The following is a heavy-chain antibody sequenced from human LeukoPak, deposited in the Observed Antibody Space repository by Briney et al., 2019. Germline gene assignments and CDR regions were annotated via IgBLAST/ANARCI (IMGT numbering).Heavy chain of an antibody. Sequence: GASVKVSCKTSGNTFTNYDINWLRQATGQGLEWMGWMNPNTGNADSAQKFQGRVTMTRNISISTAYMELSSLRFEDTAVCYCARCTGGDCGGAFDIWGQGTMVTVSS. J-gene: IGHJ3*02. D-gene: IGHD2-21*02. CDR2: MNPNTGNA. CDR1: GNTFTNYD. CDR3: ARCTGGDCGGAFDI. V-gene: IGHV1-8*01.